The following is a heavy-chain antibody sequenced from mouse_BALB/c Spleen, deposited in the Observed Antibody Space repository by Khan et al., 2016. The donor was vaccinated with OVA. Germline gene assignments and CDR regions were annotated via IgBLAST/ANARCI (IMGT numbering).Heavy chain of an antibody. V-gene: IGHV2-2*02. D-gene: IGHD2-4*01. J-gene: IGHJ3*01. Sequence: QVQLQQSGPGLVQPSQSLSITCTVSGFSLTNYSVHWVRQSPGKGLEWLGVIWSAGSTDYNAAFISRLTIRQDNSRSKVFFKMNILQPNDTAIYYCARRGYDYGRGALFAYWGQGTLVTVSA. CDR2: IWSAGST. CDR1: GFSLTNYS. CDR3: ARRGYDYGRGALFAY.